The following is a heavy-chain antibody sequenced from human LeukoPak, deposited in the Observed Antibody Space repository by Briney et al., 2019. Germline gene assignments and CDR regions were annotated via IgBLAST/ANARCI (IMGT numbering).Heavy chain of an antibody. CDR3: ARGSVYCSGGSCYLGEFDY. Sequence: SETLSLTCTVSGGSISSYYWSWIRQSAGKGLEWIGRIYTSGSTNYNSSLKSRVTMSVDTSKNQFSLKLSSVTAADTAVYYCARGSVYCSGGSCYLGEFDYWGQGTLVTVSS. J-gene: IGHJ4*02. D-gene: IGHD2-15*01. CDR1: GGSISSYY. CDR2: IYTSGST. V-gene: IGHV4-4*07.